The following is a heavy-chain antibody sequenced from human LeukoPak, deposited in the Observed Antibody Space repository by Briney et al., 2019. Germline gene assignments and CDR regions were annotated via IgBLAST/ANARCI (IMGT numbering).Heavy chain of an antibody. CDR3: ARGYYDSSGYLYYFDF. CDR1: GDTVSSNSAV. D-gene: IGHD3-22*01. Sequence: SQTLSLTCAISGDTVSSNSAVWNWIRQSPSIGLEWLGRTYYRSKWFNDYALSVKSRISIDADTSKNHFSLQLNSVTPDDTAVYYCARGYYDSSGYLYYFDFWGQGILVTVSS. J-gene: IGHJ4*02. V-gene: IGHV6-1*01. CDR2: TYYRSKWFN.